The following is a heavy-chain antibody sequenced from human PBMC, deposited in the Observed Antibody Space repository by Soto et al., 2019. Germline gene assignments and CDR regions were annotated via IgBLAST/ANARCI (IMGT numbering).Heavy chain of an antibody. Sequence: QVQLVQSGAEVKKPESSVKVSCKAPAGTFSTYAISWVRQAPGQALEWMGGIIPMLGTANYAQRFQDRVTITADEATNTVYMELSSLRSEDTAVYFCASGIQLWLRRINNGYSGWGQGTLVTVSS. D-gene: IGHD5-18*01. J-gene: IGHJ4*02. V-gene: IGHV1-69*11. CDR3: ASGIQLWLRRINNGYSG. CDR2: IIPMLGTA. CDR1: AGTFSTYA.